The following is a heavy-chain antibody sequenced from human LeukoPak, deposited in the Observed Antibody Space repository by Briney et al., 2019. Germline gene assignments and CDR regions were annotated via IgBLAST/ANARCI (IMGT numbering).Heavy chain of an antibody. J-gene: IGHJ6*03. CDR3: ARYGSGSFRTTYYYYYMDV. CDR2: ISYSGST. V-gene: IGHV4-39*07. CDR1: GVSISSSSYY. D-gene: IGHD3-10*01. Sequence: SETLSLTCTVSGVSISSSSYYWDWICQPPGKGLEWIGSISYSGSTYYNPSLKSRVTISVDTSKNQFSLKLSSVTAADTAVYYCARYGSGSFRTTYYYYYMDVWGKGTTVTVSS.